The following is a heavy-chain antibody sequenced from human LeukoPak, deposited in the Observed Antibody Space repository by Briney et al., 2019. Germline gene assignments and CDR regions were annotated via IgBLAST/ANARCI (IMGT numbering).Heavy chain of an antibody. CDR3: ARADRLHGGPYLIGP. V-gene: IGHV1-2*02. CDR2: INPNSGGT. CDR1: GYSFTDYY. J-gene: IGHJ5*02. Sequence: ASVKVSCKTSGYSFTDYYMHWVRQAPGQGLEWMGWINPNSGGTSSAQKFQGRVTMTRDTSITTVYMEVSWLTSGDTAIYYCARADRLHGGPYLIGPWGQGTLVAVSS. D-gene: IGHD2-21*01.